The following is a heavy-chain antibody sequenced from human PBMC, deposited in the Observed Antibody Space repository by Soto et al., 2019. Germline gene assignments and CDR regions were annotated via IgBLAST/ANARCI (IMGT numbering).Heavy chain of an antibody. Sequence: SETLSLTCTVSGGSVSSGNYYWSWIRQPPGKGLEWIAYIYYSGSTNYNPSLYSRVTMSVDTSKNQFSLKLTSVTAADTAVYYCARGLKPRAVTAMGDFDYWGQGTLVTVSS. CDR3: ARGLKPRAVTAMGDFDY. CDR2: IYYSGST. D-gene: IGHD2-21*02. CDR1: GGSVSSGNYY. J-gene: IGHJ4*02. V-gene: IGHV4-61*01.